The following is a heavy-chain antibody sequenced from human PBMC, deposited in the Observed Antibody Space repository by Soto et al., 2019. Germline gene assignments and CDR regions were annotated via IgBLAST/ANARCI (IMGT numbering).Heavy chain of an antibody. CDR1: GFTFSSYA. V-gene: IGHV3-23*01. J-gene: IGHJ4*02. CDR2: ISGSGGST. Sequence: GGSLRLSCAASGFTFSSYAMSWVRQAPGKGLEWVSAISGSGGSTYYADSVKGRFTISRDNSKNTLYLQMNSLRAEDTAVYYCAKDRYSGYDFYLQQPFDYWGQGTLVTVSS. CDR3: AKDRYSGYDFYLQQPFDY. D-gene: IGHD5-12*01.